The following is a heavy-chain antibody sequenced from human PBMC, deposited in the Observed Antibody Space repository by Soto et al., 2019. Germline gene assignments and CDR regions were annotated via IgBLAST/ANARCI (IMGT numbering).Heavy chain of an antibody. CDR2: INHGGST. CDR1: GGSFSGYY. D-gene: IGHD6-13*01. J-gene: IGHJ6*02. CDR3: ARGFVVAAAGPPSFYYYYYGMDV. V-gene: IGHV4-34*01. Sequence: QVQLQQWGAGLLKPSETLSLTCAVYGGSFSGYYWSWIRQPPGKGLEWIGEINHGGSTNYNPSLKSRVTISVDTSKNQFSLKLSSVTAADTAVYYCARGFVVAAAGPPSFYYYYYGMDVWGQGTTVTVSS.